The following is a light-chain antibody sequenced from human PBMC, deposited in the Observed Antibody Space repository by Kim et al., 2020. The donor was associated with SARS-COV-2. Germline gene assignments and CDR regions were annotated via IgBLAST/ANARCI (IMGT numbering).Light chain of an antibody. Sequence: VAPGKTARITCGGNNIGSKSVQWYQQKPGQAPVLVIYYDSDRPSGIPERFSGSNSGNTATLTISRVEAGDEADYYCQVWDSSSDQVFGGGTKLTVL. CDR2: YDS. J-gene: IGLJ3*02. CDR1: NIGSKS. V-gene: IGLV3-21*04. CDR3: QVWDSSSDQV.